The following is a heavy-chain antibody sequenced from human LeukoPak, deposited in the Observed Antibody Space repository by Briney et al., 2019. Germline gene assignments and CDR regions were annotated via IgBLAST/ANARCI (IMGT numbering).Heavy chain of an antibody. CDR3: ARHAGFYYGSGSYYTYNWFDP. CDR1: GGSFSGYY. CDR2: INHSGST. V-gene: IGHV4-34*01. J-gene: IGHJ5*02. D-gene: IGHD3-10*01. Sequence: SETLSLTCAVYGGSFSGYYWSWIRQPPGKGLEWIGEINHSGSTNYNPSLKSRVTISVDTSKNQFSLKLSSVTAADTAVYYCARHAGFYYGSGSYYTYNWFDPWGQGTLVTVSS.